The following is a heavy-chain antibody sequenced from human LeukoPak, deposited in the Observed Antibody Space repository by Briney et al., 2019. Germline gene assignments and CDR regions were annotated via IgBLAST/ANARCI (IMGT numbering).Heavy chain of an antibody. Sequence: PGGSLRLSCAASGFTFSSYGMSWVRQAPGKGLEWVSAISGSGGTTYYADSVKGRFTISRDNSKNTLYLQMNSLRAEDTGVYYCASTQRGDYFDYWGQGTLVTVSS. J-gene: IGHJ4*02. CDR2: ISGSGGTT. CDR1: GFTFSSYG. V-gene: IGHV3-23*01. CDR3: ASTQRGDYFDY. D-gene: IGHD2-15*01.